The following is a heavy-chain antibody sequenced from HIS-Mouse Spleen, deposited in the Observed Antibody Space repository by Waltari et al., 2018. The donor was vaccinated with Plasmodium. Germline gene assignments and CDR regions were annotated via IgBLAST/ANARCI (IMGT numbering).Heavy chain of an antibody. V-gene: IGHV4-38-2*02. CDR2: IYHSGST. J-gene: IGHJ5*02. D-gene: IGHD6-13*01. Sequence: QVQLQESGPGLVTPSETLSLTCPVSGYSISSGSYWGWFRHPPGKGLEWIGSIYHSGSTYYNPSLKSRVTISVDTSKNQFSLKLSSVTAADTAVYYCARGVGYSSSWYWFDPWGQGTLVTVSS. CDR1: GYSISSGSY. CDR3: ARGVGYSSSWYWFDP.